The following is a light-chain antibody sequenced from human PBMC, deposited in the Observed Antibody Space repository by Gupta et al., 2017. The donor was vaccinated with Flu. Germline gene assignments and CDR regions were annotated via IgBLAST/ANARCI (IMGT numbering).Light chain of an antibody. V-gene: IGLV1-44*01. CDR1: SSNIGSNT. CDR3: AAWDDSLNGPV. CDR2: SNN. J-gene: IGLJ3*02. Sequence: QSVLTQPPSASGTPGQRVTISCSGSSSNIGSNTVNWYQQHPGTAPKLLIYSNNQRPSGVPGRFSGSKSGTSASLAISGLQSEDEADYYCAAWDDSLNGPVFGGGTKLTVL.